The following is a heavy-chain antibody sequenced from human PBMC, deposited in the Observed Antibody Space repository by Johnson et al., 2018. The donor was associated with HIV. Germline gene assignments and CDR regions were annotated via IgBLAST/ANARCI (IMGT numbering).Heavy chain of an antibody. CDR2: IKSKTDGGTT. J-gene: IGHJ3*01. CDR3: AKRGGYCSGGACPHVFDV. V-gene: IGHV3-15*05. CDR1: GFTFSNAW. D-gene: IGHD2-15*01. Sequence: EVQLVESGGGLVKPGGSLRLSCAASGFTFSNAWMNWVRQAPGKGLEWVGRIKSKTDGGTTDYAAPVKGRFTISRDNSKNTLYLQMNSLRAEDTALYYCAKRGGYCSGGACPHVFDVLGQGTMVTVSS.